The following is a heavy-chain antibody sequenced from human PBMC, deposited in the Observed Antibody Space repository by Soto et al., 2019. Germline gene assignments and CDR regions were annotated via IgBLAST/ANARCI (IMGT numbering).Heavy chain of an antibody. D-gene: IGHD1-26*01. CDR2: IDPSDSYT. J-gene: IGHJ6*02. Sequence: ESLKISCKGSGYSFTSYWISWVRQMPGKGLEWMGRIDPSDSYTNYSPSFQGHVTVSADKSISTAYLQWSSLKASDTAMYYCARHEEVGATNYYYYGMDVWGQGTTVTVSS. V-gene: IGHV5-10-1*01. CDR1: GYSFTSYW. CDR3: ARHEEVGATNYYYYGMDV.